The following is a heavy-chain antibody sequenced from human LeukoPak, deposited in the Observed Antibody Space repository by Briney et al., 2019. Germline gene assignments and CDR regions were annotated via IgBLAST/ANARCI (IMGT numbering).Heavy chain of an antibody. Sequence: SETLSLTCTVSGGSISSGSYYWSWIRQPAGKGLEWIGRIYTSGSTNYNPSLKSRVTISVDTSKNQFSLKLSSVTAADTAVYYCARAQPWYSSSSPFDPWGQGTLVTVSS. D-gene: IGHD6-6*01. V-gene: IGHV4-61*02. CDR2: IYTSGST. CDR1: GGSISSGSYY. CDR3: ARAQPWYSSSSPFDP. J-gene: IGHJ5*02.